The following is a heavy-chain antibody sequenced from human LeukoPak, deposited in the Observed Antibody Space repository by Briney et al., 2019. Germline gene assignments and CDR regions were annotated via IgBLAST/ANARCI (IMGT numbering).Heavy chain of an antibody. CDR3: ARGRVRRTYGSGSYGFKQTENWFDP. CDR2: IYHSGST. J-gene: IGHJ5*02. CDR1: GGSISSYY. V-gene: IGHV4-39*07. Sequence: SETLSLTCTVSGGSISSYYWGWIRQPPGKGLEWIGSIYHSGSTYYNPSLKSRVTISVDTSKNQFSLKLSSVTAADTAVYYCARGRVRRTYGSGSYGFKQTENWFDPWGQGTLVTVSS. D-gene: IGHD3-10*01.